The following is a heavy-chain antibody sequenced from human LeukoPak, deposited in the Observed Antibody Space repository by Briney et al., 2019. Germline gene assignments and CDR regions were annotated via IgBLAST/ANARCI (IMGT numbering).Heavy chain of an antibody. D-gene: IGHD2-21*02. CDR1: GYSISSGYY. Sequence: SDTLSLTCAVSGYSISSGYYWGWIRQPPGKGLEWIGSIYHSGSTYYNPSLKSRVTISVDTSKNQFSLKLSSVTAADTAVYYCARSYCGGDCYSPWSQGTLVTVSS. V-gene: IGHV4-38-2*01. J-gene: IGHJ5*02. CDR2: IYHSGST. CDR3: ARSYCGGDCYSP.